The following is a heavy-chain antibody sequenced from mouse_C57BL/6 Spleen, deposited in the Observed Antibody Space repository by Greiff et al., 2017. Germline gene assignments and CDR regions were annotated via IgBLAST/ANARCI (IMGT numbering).Heavy chain of an antibody. CDR1: GYAFSSYW. Sequence: QVQLKESGAELVKPGASVKISCKASGYAFSSYWMNWVKQRPGKGLEWIGQIYPGDGDTNYNGKFKGKATLTADKSSSTAYMQLSSLTSEDSAVYFCARFDYDGTWFDYWGQGTTLTVSS. CDR2: IYPGDGDT. D-gene: IGHD2-4*01. J-gene: IGHJ2*01. CDR3: ARFDYDGTWFDY. V-gene: IGHV1-80*01.